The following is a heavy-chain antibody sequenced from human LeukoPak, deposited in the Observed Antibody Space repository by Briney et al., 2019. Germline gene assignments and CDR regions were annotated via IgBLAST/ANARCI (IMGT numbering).Heavy chain of an antibody. J-gene: IGHJ5*02. CDR2: IYHSGGT. Sequence: SETLSLTCTVSGGSLRTYYWSSIRQPAGKGLEWIGRIYHSGGTSYNPSLKSRVTISIDASMNQFSLKLASVTAADTAIYYCAKGAGGFSYYNWFDPWGQGTLVTVSS. CDR1: GGSLRTYY. CDR3: AKGAGGFSYYNWFDP. V-gene: IGHV4-4*07. D-gene: IGHD5-18*01.